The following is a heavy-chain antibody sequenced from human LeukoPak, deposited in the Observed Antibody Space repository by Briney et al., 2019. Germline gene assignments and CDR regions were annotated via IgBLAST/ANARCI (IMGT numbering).Heavy chain of an antibody. D-gene: IGHD3-3*01. J-gene: IGHJ4*02. CDR1: GFTFSSYS. CDR2: ISGTGSHI. V-gene: IGHV3-21*01. Sequence: PGGSLRLSCAASGFTFSSYSMDWVRQAPGKGLEWVAFISGTGSHIYYADSVKRRFTISRDNAKNALFLQLHSLGTEDTAVYYCARDLANDAFYDFWSGPKWGQGTLVTVSS. CDR3: ARDLANDAFYDFWSGPK.